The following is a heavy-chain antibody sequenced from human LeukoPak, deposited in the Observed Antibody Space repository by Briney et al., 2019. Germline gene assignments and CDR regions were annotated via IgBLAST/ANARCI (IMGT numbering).Heavy chain of an antibody. V-gene: IGHV4-31*03. CDR1: GGSISSGGYY. Sequence: SQTLSLSCTVSGGSISSGGYYWSWIRQHPGKGLEWIVYIYYSGSTYYNPSLKSRVTISVDTSKNQFSLKLSSVTAADTAVYYCARVPSMVTWGDYYGMDVWGQGTTVTVSS. CDR2: IYYSGST. J-gene: IGHJ6*02. D-gene: IGHD5-18*01. CDR3: ARVPSMVTWGDYYGMDV.